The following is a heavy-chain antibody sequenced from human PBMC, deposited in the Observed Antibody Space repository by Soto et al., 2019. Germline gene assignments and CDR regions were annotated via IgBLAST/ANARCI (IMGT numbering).Heavy chain of an antibody. V-gene: IGHV3-9*01. CDR1: GFTFDDYA. CDR3: AKDMHYDILTGYSADY. D-gene: IGHD3-9*01. CDR2: ISWNSGSI. Sequence: ESGGGLVQPGRSLRLSCAASGFTFDDYAMHWVRQAPGKGLEWVSGISWNSGSIGYADSVKGRFTISRDNAKNSLYLQMNSLRAEDTALYYCAKDMHYDILTGYSADYWGQGTLVTVSS. J-gene: IGHJ4*02.